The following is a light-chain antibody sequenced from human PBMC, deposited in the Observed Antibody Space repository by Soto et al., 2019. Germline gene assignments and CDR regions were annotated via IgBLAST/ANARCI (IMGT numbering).Light chain of an antibody. V-gene: IGLV2-14*03. J-gene: IGLJ1*01. CDR1: SSDVGGYDY. CDR2: DVS. CDR3: SSYTSSSTPYV. Sequence: QSALTQPASVSGSPGQSTTISCTGSSSDVGGYDYVSWYQHHPGKAPKLMIHDVSNRPSGVSNRFSGSKSGNTASLTISGLQAEDEADYYCSSYTSSSTPYVFGTGTKVTVL.